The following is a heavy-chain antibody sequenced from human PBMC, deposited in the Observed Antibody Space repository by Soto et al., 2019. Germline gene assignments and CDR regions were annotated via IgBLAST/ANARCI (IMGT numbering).Heavy chain of an antibody. CDR1: GVSFTGYY. CDR2: INHSGSN. CDR3: ATSYYNFWRGYYLAYFDS. J-gene: IGHJ4*02. D-gene: IGHD3-3*01. Sequence: SETLSLTCAVYGVSFTGYYWSWIRQPQGKGLEWIGEINHSGSNNYNPSVKSRVNISVDTYKKQFSLKLSSVTAGDTAVYYCATSYYNFWRGYYLAYFDSGGKGTLVPVSS. V-gene: IGHV4-34*01.